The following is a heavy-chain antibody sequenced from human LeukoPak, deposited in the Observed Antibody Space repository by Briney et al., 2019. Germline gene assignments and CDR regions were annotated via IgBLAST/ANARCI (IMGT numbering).Heavy chain of an antibody. D-gene: IGHD1-26*01. CDR3: AKGLYRYSGSYCFDH. CDR1: GFTFSSYA. J-gene: IGHJ4*02. V-gene: IGHV3-23*01. Sequence: GGSLRLSCAASGFTFSSYAMSWVRQAPGKGLEWVSAISGSGGSTYYADSVKGRFTISRDNSKNTLYLQMNSLRAEDTAVYYCAKGLYRYSGSYCFDHWGQGTLVTVSS. CDR2: ISGSGGST.